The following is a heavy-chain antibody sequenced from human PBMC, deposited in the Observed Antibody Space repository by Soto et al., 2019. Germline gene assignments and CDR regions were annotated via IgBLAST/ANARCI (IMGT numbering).Heavy chain of an antibody. J-gene: IGHJ5*02. CDR1: GFIVSTNY. V-gene: IGHV3-66*01. Sequence: PGGSLRLSCAASGFIVSTNYMSWVRQAPGKGLEWVSVIYSGGGTDYADSVRGRFTISRDNSKNTVYLQMNSLRVEDTAVYFCVKSHYIEFLRWSLFDPWGQGTPVTVSS. D-gene: IGHD3-3*02. CDR3: VKSHYIEFLRWSLFDP. CDR2: IYSGGGT.